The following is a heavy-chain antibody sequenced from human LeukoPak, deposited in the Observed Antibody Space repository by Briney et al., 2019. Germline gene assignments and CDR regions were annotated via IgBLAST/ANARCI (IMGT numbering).Heavy chain of an antibody. CDR2: INHSGST. CDR3: ARGIVATKAFDY. Sequence: PSETLSLTCAVYGGSFSGCYWSWIRQPPGKGLEWIGEINHSGSTNYNPSLKSRVTISVDTSKNQFSLKLSSVTAADTAVYYCARGIVATKAFDYWGQGTLVTVSS. CDR1: GGSFSGCY. J-gene: IGHJ4*02. V-gene: IGHV4-34*01. D-gene: IGHD5-12*01.